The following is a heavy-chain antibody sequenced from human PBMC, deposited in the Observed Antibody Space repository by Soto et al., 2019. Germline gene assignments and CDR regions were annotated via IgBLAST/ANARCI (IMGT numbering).Heavy chain of an antibody. CDR2: VHDSWGS. J-gene: IGHJ6*02. V-gene: IGHV4-59*08. D-gene: IGHD3-10*01. CDR1: GGSISNYY. Sequence: QVPLQESGPGLVKPSETLSLSCTVSGGSISNYYWSWFRQTPGKGLEWIGYVHDSWGSNYNPSLKSPVALSLDTSKRQCSRKLASVTATAAAVYYCAGQGFGALRVLVDVWGQGTTVTVSS. CDR3: AGQGFGALRVLVDV.